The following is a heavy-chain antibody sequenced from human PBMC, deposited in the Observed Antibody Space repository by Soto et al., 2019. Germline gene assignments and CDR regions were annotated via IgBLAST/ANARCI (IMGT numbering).Heavy chain of an antibody. CDR1: GYTFTSYG. CDR3: ARGDSSGYTLYYFDY. V-gene: IGHV1-18*01. Sequence: ASVKVSCKASGYTFTSYGISWVRQAPGQGLEWMGWISAYNGNTNYAQKLQGRVAMTTDTSTSTAYMELRSLRSDDTAVYYCARGDSSGYTLYYFDYWGQGTLVTVSS. CDR2: ISAYNGNT. J-gene: IGHJ4*02. D-gene: IGHD3-22*01.